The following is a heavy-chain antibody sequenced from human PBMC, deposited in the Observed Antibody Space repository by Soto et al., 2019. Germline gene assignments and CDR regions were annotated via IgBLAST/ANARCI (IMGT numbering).Heavy chain of an antibody. D-gene: IGHD1-1*01. CDR1: GFSFSDYA. CDR2: FSYDGIYK. Sequence: QVQLAESGGGVVQPGRSLRLSCATSGFSFSDYAMHWVRQAPGKGPEYVAVFSYDGIYKFYADSVKGRFTISRDNSKNTLYLEMNNLRVEDTAVYFCAREGRNPSLRSSNCLDHWGQGTLVTVSS. J-gene: IGHJ4*02. CDR3: AREGRNPSLRSSNCLDH. V-gene: IGHV3-30-3*01.